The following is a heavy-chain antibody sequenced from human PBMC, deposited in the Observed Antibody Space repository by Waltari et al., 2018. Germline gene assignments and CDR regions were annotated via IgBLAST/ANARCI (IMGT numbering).Heavy chain of an antibody. Sequence: QVQLQESGPGLVKPSETLSLTCTVSGGSISSYYWSWIRQPPGKGLEWIGYIYTSGSTNYKPSLKSRVTISVDTSKNQFSLKLSSVTAADTAVYYCASGELYYFDYWGQGTLVTVSS. J-gene: IGHJ4*02. D-gene: IGHD1-26*01. CDR3: ASGELYYFDY. CDR2: IYTSGST. V-gene: IGHV4-4*09. CDR1: GGSISSYY.